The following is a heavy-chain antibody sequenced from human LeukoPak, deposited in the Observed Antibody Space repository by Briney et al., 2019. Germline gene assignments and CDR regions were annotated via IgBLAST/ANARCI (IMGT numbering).Heavy chain of an antibody. CDR3: ARPLDSSNNYFDY. J-gene: IGHJ4*02. D-gene: IGHD6-13*01. CDR2: ISSSSNYM. V-gene: IGHV3-21*01. Sequence: GGSLRLSCAASGFTFSRNAMNWVRQAPGKGLEWVSFISSSSNYMSYADSVKGRFTISRDNAKNSLYLQMNSLRAEDTAVHYCARPLDSSNNYFDYWGQGTLVTVSA. CDR1: GFTFSRNA.